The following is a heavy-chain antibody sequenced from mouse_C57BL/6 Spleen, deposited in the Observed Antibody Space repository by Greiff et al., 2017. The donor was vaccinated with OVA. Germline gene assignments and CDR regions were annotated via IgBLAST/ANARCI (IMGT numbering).Heavy chain of an antibody. CDR1: GYSFTGYY. Sequence: VQLQQSGPELVKPGASVKISCKASGYSFTGYYMNWVKQSPEKSLEWIGEINPSTGGTTYNQKFKAKATLTVDKSSSTAYMQLKSLTSEDSAVYYCARFHYFDYWGQGTTLTVSS. CDR2: INPSTGGT. CDR3: ARFHYFDY. V-gene: IGHV1-42*01. J-gene: IGHJ2*01.